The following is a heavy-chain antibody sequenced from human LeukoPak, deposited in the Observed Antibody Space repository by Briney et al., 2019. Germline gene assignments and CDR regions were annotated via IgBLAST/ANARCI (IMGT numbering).Heavy chain of an antibody. D-gene: IGHD6-13*01. J-gene: IGHJ6*03. CDR3: ARAKQQLDSRGSYYYYYMDV. CDR2: IYYSGST. Sequence: SETLSLTCTVSGGSISSYYWSWIRQPPGKGLEWIGYIYYSGSTNYNPSLKSRVTISVDTSKNQFSLRLSSVSAADTAVYYCARAKQQLDSRGSYYYYYMDVWGKGTTVTVSS. V-gene: IGHV4-59*01. CDR1: GGSISSYY.